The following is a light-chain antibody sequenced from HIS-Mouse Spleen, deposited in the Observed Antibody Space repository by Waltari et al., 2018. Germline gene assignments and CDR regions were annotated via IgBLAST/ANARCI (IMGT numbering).Light chain of an antibody. Sequence: DIQLTQSPSFLSASVGDRVTITCRASQGISSYFAWYQQKPGKAPKLLIYAASTLQSGVPSRLIGSGSGTEFTLTISSLQHEDFATYYCQQLNSYPPTFGQGTKVEIK. V-gene: IGKV1-9*01. CDR3: QQLNSYPPT. CDR2: AAS. J-gene: IGKJ1*01. CDR1: QGISSY.